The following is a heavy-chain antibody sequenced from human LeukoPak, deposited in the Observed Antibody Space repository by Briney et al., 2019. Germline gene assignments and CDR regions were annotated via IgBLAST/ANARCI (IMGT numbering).Heavy chain of an antibody. D-gene: IGHD3-22*01. J-gene: IGHJ3*02. Sequence: GGSLRLSCAASGFTFSNYGMHWVRQAPGKGLEWVAVISYDGSNKYYADSVKGRFTISRDNSKNTLFLQMNSLRAEDTAVYYCTRHGGRDFYDSTEDAFDIWGQGTMVTVSS. CDR3: TRHGGRDFYDSTEDAFDI. CDR1: GFTFSNYG. V-gene: IGHV3-30*03. CDR2: ISYDGSNK.